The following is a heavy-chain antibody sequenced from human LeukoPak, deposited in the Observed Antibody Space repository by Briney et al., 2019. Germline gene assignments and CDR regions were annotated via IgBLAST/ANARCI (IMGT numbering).Heavy chain of an antibody. J-gene: IGHJ4*02. D-gene: IGHD3-16*02. Sequence: PGGSLRLSCAASGFTVSSNYMSWVRQAPGKGLEWGSVIYSGGSTYYADSVKGRFTISRDNSKNTLFLQMNSLRAEDTAVYYCAKEGQDYDYVWGSYRETHFDYWGQGTLVTVSS. V-gene: IGHV3-53*01. CDR2: IYSGGST. CDR1: GFTVSSNY. CDR3: AKEGQDYDYVWGSYRETHFDY.